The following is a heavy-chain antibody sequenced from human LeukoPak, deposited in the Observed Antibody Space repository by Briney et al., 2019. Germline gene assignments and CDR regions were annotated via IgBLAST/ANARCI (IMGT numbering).Heavy chain of an antibody. J-gene: IGHJ4*02. CDR3: TFGPQYYYDSSGYYGGRYFDY. Sequence: SVKVSCKASGYTFTAYCMHWVRQAPGQGLEWMGGIIPIFGTANYAQKFQGRVTITADESTSTAYMELSSLRSEDTAVYYCTFGPQYYYDSSGYYGGRYFDYWGQGTLVTVSS. V-gene: IGHV1-69*13. CDR2: IIPIFGTA. D-gene: IGHD3-22*01. CDR1: GYTFTAYC.